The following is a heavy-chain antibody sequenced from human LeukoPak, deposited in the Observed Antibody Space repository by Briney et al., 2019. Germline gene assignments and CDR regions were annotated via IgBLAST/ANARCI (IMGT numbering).Heavy chain of an antibody. V-gene: IGHV4-61*03. Sequence: SETLSLTCAVSGASISSDAYYWHWIRRSPGKGLEWVGFVYYSGRTKYNPSLKSRVTMLIDTSTNHVFLRLRSVTAADTAMYFCVREASTSYYDSSGYYRQTETFDVWGLGTMVTVSS. D-gene: IGHD3-22*01. CDR2: VYYSGRT. CDR3: VREASTSYYDSSGYYRQTETFDV. CDR1: GASISSDAYY. J-gene: IGHJ3*01.